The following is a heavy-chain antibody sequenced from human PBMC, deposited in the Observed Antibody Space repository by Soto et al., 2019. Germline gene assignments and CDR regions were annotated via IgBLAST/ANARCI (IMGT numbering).Heavy chain of an antibody. CDR1: GYTFTSYG. CDR3: ARDQNLRTGENPTDFSSGYYYYGMDV. Sequence: ASVKVSCKASGYTFTSYGISWVRQAPGQGLEWMGWISAYNGNTNYAQKLQGRVTMTTDTSTSTAYMELRSLRSDDTAVYYCARDQNLRTGENPTDFSSGYYYYGMDVCCQGTPLAVSS. V-gene: IGHV1-18*01. J-gene: IGHJ6*02. D-gene: IGHD3-3*01. CDR2: ISAYNGNT.